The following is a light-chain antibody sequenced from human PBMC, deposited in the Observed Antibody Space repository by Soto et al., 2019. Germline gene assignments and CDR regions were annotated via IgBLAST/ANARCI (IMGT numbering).Light chain of an antibody. CDR1: QTVSSW. CDR3: QQYADSSWT. V-gene: IGKV1-5*03. CDR2: GVS. Sequence: DIQMTQSPSTLSASVGDRVTITCRASQTVSSWLAWFQQKPGKAPNLLIYGVSSVESGVPSRFSGSGSGTACTLTISNLPLDDFATYYCQQYADSSWTFGQGTKVE. J-gene: IGKJ1*01.